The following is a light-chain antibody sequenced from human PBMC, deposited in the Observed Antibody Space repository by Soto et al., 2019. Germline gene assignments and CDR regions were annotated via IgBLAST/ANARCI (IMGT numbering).Light chain of an antibody. V-gene: IGKV3-15*01. J-gene: IGKJ5*01. CDR3: QQYNNWPRT. Sequence: EVVMTQSPATLSVSPGEGVTLSCRANQGIGDTLAWYQHKPGQAPRLLIYGVSTRDTGVPDRFSGSASGTEFTLTISSLQSEDFAVYYCQQYNNWPRTFGQGTRLEIK. CDR1: QGIGDT. CDR2: GVS.